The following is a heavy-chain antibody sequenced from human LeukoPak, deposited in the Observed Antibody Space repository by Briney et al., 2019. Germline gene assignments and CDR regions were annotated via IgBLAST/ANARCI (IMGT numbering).Heavy chain of an antibody. CDR3: ARHFHIYGDGSYDAFDI. V-gene: IGHV4-59*08. CDR1: GGSISSYY. CDR2: IYYSGSA. D-gene: IGHD4-17*01. J-gene: IGHJ3*02. Sequence: SETLSLTCTVSGGSISSYYWSWIRQPPGKGLEWIGYIYYSGSANYNPSLKSRVTISVDTSKNQFSLKLSSVTAADTAVYYCARHFHIYGDGSYDAFDIWGQGTMVTVSS.